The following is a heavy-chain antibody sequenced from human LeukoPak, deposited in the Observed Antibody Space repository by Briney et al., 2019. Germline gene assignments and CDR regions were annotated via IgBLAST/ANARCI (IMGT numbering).Heavy chain of an antibody. V-gene: IGHV1-24*01. CDR2: FDPEDGQI. CDR3: ATPSGSFLGFYYGMDV. Sequence: RASVKVSCKVSGYSLTDLSMHWVRQVPGEGLEWLGGFDPEDGQILYAQKFQGRVTMTKDTSTDTVYMDLTNLRSEDTAVYYCATPSGSFLGFYYGMDVWGQGTTVTVSS. D-gene: IGHD1-26*01. CDR1: GYSLTDLS. J-gene: IGHJ6*02.